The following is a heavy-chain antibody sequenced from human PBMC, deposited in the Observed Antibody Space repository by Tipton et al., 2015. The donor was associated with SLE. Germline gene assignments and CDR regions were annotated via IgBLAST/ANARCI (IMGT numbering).Heavy chain of an antibody. J-gene: IGHJ4*02. CDR2: INHSGST. V-gene: IGHV4-39*07. CDR1: GGSISSGGYY. CDR3: ARGWYCSGGSCPDY. D-gene: IGHD2-15*01. Sequence: TLSLTCTVSGGSISSGGYYWSWIRQPPGKGLEWIGEINHSGSTNYNPSLKSRVTISVDTSKNQFSLKLSSVTAADTAVYYCARGWYCSGGSCPDYWGQGTLVTVSS.